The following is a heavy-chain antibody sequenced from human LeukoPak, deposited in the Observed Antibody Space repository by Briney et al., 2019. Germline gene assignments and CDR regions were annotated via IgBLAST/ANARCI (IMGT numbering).Heavy chain of an antibody. J-gene: IGHJ4*02. CDR1: GGSFSGYY. D-gene: IGHD6-13*01. CDR2: INHSGST. V-gene: IGHV4-34*01. CDR3: ARGGVSSSQYYFDY. Sequence: SETLSLTCAVYGGSFSGYYWSWIRQPPGKGLEWIGEINHSGSTNYNPSLKSRVTISVDTSKNQFPLKLSSVTAADTAVYYCARGGVSSSQYYFDYWGQGTLVTVSS.